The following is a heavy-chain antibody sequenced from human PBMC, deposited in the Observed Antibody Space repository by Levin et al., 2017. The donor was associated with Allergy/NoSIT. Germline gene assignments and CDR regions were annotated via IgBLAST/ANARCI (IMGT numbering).Heavy chain of an antibody. CDR1: GGSFSGYY. CDR2: INHSGST. Sequence: SSETLSLTCAVYGGSFSGYYWSWIRQPPGKGLEWIGEINHSGSTNYNPSLKSRVTISVDTSKNQFSLKLSSVTAADTAVYYCARGWRPDYWGQGTLVTVSS. CDR3: ARGWRPDY. D-gene: IGHD1-1*01. V-gene: IGHV4-34*01. J-gene: IGHJ4*02.